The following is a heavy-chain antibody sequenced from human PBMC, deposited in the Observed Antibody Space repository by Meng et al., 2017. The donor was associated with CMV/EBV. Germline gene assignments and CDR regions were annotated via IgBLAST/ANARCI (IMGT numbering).Heavy chain of an antibody. CDR3: ARGRQWLVRGWFDP. Sequence: QLTLWGAGLLKPSETLSLTCDVYGVSFSGYYWSWIRQPPGKGLEWIGEINHSGSTNYNPSLKSRVTISVDTSKNQFSLKLSSVTAADTAVYYCARGRQWLVRGWFDPWGQGTLVTVSS. J-gene: IGHJ5*02. CDR2: INHSGST. CDR1: GVSFSGYY. V-gene: IGHV4-34*01. D-gene: IGHD6-19*01.